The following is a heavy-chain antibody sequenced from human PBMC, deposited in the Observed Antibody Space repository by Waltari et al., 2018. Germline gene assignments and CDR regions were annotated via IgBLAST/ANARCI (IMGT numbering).Heavy chain of an antibody. Sequence: EVQLVESGGGLVKPGGSLRLSCAASGFTFSSYSMNWVRQAPGNGLEWVSSISTSSSYIYYADSVKGRFTISRDNAKNSLYLQMNSLRAEDTAVYYCARGRFCSGGSCHHYFDYWGQGTLVTVSS. V-gene: IGHV3-21*01. J-gene: IGHJ4*02. D-gene: IGHD2-15*01. CDR1: GFTFSSYS. CDR2: ISTSSSYI. CDR3: ARGRFCSGGSCHHYFDY.